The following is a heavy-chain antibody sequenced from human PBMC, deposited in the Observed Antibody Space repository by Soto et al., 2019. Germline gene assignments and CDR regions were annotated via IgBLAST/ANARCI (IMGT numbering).Heavy chain of an antibody. Sequence: QLQLQESGPGLVKPSETLSLTCTVSGGSISSSSYYWGWIRQPPGKGLEWIGSIYYSGSTYYNPSLKSRXTISXXTSKXXFSXXXXXXXXXXXXXXXXXXXXXXXXXXXYXGQGTLVTVSS. CDR1: GGSISSSSYY. V-gene: IGHV4-39*01. J-gene: IGHJ4*02. CDR3: XXXXXXXXXXXY. CDR2: IYYSGST.